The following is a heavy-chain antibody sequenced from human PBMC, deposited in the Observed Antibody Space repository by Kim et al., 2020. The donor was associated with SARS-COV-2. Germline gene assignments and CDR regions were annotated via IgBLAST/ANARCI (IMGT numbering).Heavy chain of an antibody. CDR3: ARGGGVYGSGPWYFDL. D-gene: IGHD3-10*01. Sequence: SETLSLTCAVYGGSFSGYYWSWIRQPPGKGLEWIGEINHSGSTNYNPSLKSRVTISVDTSKNQFSLKLSSVTAADTAVYYCARGGGVYGSGPWYFDLWGRGTLVTVSS. CDR1: GGSFSGYY. J-gene: IGHJ2*01. CDR2: INHSGST. V-gene: IGHV4-34*01.